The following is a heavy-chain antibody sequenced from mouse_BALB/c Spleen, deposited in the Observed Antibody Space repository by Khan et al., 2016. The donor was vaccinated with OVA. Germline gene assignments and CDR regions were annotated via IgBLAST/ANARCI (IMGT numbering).Heavy chain of an antibody. CDR1: GYTFTDYN. Sequence: VQLQRSGPEVVKPGASVKISCKASGYTFTDYNMYWVKQSHGKSLEWIGYIYPNNGDTGYNQKFKTKAILTVDNSFSQLHIKLRSLTSRDSTVYYCARSGYGSFAYWGQGSLVTVS. J-gene: IGHJ3*01. V-gene: IGHV1S29*02. D-gene: IGHD1-2*01. CDR3: ARSGYGSFAY. CDR2: IYPNNGDT.